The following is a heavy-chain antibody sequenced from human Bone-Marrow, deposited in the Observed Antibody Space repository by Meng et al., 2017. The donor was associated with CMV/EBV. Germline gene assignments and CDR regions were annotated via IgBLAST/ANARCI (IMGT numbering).Heavy chain of an antibody. CDR2: IKQDGSEK. V-gene: IGHV3-7*01. J-gene: IGHJ4*02. D-gene: IGHD5-24*01. CDR1: GLTCKKFS. CDR3: ARETDGSPDY. Sequence: GESLKISCADSGLTCKKFSMSWVRQAPGKGLEWVANIKQDGSEKYYVDSVKGRFTISRDNAKNSLYLQMNSLRAEDTAVYYCARETDGSPDYWGQGTLVTVSS.